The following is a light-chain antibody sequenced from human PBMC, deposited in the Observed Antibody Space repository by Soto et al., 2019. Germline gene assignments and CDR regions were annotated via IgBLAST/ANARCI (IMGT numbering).Light chain of an antibody. J-gene: IGKJ1*01. CDR2: DAS. CDR3: QQYGSSPWT. V-gene: IGKV3-11*01. CDR1: QNINSD. Sequence: EIVLTQSPATLSLSPGERATLSCRASQNINSDLAWYQQRPGQAPRLLIYDASNRAPGIPARFGGSGSGADFTLSISSLEPEDFAVYYCQQYGSSPWTFGQGTRWIS.